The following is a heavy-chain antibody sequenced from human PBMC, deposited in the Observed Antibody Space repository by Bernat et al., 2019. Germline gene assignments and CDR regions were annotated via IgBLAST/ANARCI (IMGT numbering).Heavy chain of an antibody. CDR2: ISGSGGST. Sequence: EVQLVESGGGLVQPGGSLRLSCAASGFTFSSYAMSWVRQAPGKGLEWVSAISGSGGSTYYADSVKGRFTISRDNSKNTLYLQMNSLRAEDTAVYYCARSYYDFWSGYYMGAFDIWGQGTMVTVSS. V-gene: IGHV3-23*04. CDR1: GFTFSSYA. CDR3: ARSYYDFWSGYYMGAFDI. D-gene: IGHD3-3*01. J-gene: IGHJ3*02.